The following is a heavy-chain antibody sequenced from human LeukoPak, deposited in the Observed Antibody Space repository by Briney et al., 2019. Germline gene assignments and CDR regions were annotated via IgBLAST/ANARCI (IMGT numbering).Heavy chain of an antibody. CDR3: ARGVEPLAANSLAY. CDR2: T. CDR1: GFTVITND. J-gene: IGHJ4*02. D-gene: IGHD1-14*01. V-gene: IGHV3-53*01. Sequence: GRSLRLSCAASGFTVITNDMTWVRQAPGKGLEWVSVTKYADSVQGRFTISRDNSKNTLYLEMNSLSPDDTAVYYCARGVEPLAANSLAYWGQGTLVTVSS.